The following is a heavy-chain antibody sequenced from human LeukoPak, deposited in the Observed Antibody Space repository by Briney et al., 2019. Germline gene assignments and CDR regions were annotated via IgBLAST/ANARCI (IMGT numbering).Heavy chain of an antibody. J-gene: IGHJ3*02. CDR3: AREGGGIAGAFDI. V-gene: IGHV1-69*13. CDR2: IIPIFGTA. D-gene: IGHD3-16*01. Sequence: ASVKVSCKASGGTFSSYAISWVRQAPGQGLEWMGGIIPIFGTANYAQKFQGGVTITADESTSTAYMELSSLRSEDTAVYYCAREGGGIAGAFDIWGQGTMVTVSS. CDR1: GGTFSSYA.